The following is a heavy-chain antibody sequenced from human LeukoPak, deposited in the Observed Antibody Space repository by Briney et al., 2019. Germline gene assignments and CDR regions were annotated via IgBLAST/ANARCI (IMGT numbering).Heavy chain of an antibody. Sequence: GGSLRLSCAASGFTFSTYSMNWVRQAPGKGLEWVSSISSSSSYIYYADSVKGRFTISRDNAKNSLYLQMNSLRAEDTAVYYCARDLYYYDSSDYWGQGTLVTVSS. CDR3: ARDLYYYDSSDY. V-gene: IGHV3-21*01. J-gene: IGHJ4*02. CDR2: ISSSSSYI. D-gene: IGHD3-22*01. CDR1: GFTFSTYS.